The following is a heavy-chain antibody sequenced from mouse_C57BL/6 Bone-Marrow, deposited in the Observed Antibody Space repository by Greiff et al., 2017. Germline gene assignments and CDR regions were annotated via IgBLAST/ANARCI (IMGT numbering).Heavy chain of an antibody. Sequence: VQLQQPGAELVKPGASVKLSCKASGYTFTSYWMQWVKQRPGQGLEWIGEIDPSDSYTNYNQKFKGKATLTVDTSSSTAYMQLSSLTSEDSAVYYCARPGGLLNYWGQGTTLTVSS. CDR1: GYTFTSYW. J-gene: IGHJ2*01. CDR3: ARPGGLLNY. CDR2: IDPSDSYT. V-gene: IGHV1-50*01. D-gene: IGHD2-10*01.